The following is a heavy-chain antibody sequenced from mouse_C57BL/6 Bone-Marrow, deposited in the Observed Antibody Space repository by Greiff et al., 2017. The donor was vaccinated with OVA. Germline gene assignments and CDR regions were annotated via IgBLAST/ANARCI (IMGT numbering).Heavy chain of an antibody. Sequence: EVQLQQSGAELVRPGASVKLSCTASGFNIKDYYMHWVKQRPEQGLEWIGRIDPEDGDTEYAPKFQGKTTITEDTSSNTAYLQISSLTSEDTAVYYCTTDGYYLFAYWGQGTLVTVSA. CDR1: GFNIKDYY. CDR3: TTDGYYLFAY. CDR2: IDPEDGDT. V-gene: IGHV14-1*01. J-gene: IGHJ3*01. D-gene: IGHD2-3*01.